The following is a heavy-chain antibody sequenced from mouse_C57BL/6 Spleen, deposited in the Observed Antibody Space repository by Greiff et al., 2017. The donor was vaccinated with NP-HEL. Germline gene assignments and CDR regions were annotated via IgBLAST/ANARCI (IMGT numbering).Heavy chain of an antibody. J-gene: IGHJ4*01. Sequence: VQLQQPGTELVKPGASVKLSCKASGYTFTSYWMHWVKQRPGQGLEWIGNINPSNGGTNYNEKFKSKATLTVDKSSSTAYMQLSSLTSEDSAVYYCEREGKTGTLYYYAMDYWGQGTSVTVSS. V-gene: IGHV1-53*01. CDR2: INPSNGGT. D-gene: IGHD4-1*01. CDR3: EREGKTGTLYYYAMDY. CDR1: GYTFTSYW.